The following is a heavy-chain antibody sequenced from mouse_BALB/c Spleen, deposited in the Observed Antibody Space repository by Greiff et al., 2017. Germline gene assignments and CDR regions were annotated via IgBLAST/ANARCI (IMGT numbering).Heavy chain of an antibody. J-gene: IGHJ4*01. Sequence: QVQLQQSGPELVKPGASVKISCKASGYSFTSYYIHWVKQRPGQGLEWIGWIFPGSGNTKYNEKFKGKATLTADTSSSTAYMQLSSLTSEDSAVYFCARTGYYRYDGDYAMDYWGQGTSVTVSS. V-gene: IGHV1-66*01. CDR3: ARTGYYRYDGDYAMDY. D-gene: IGHD2-14*01. CDR2: IFPGSGNT. CDR1: GYSFTSYY.